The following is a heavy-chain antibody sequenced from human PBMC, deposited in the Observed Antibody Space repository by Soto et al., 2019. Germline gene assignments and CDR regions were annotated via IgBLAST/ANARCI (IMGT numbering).Heavy chain of an antibody. Sequence: QVQLVQSGAEVKKPGASAKVSCKASGYTFTSYGISWVRQAPGQGLEWMGWISAYNGNTNSAQKLQGRVTMTTYTSTRTAYMELRSLRSDDTAVYYCARAGEYSSSSGFDYWGQGTLVTVSS. CDR3: ARAGEYSSSSGFDY. CDR2: ISAYNGNT. D-gene: IGHD6-6*01. CDR1: GYTFTSYG. J-gene: IGHJ4*02. V-gene: IGHV1-18*04.